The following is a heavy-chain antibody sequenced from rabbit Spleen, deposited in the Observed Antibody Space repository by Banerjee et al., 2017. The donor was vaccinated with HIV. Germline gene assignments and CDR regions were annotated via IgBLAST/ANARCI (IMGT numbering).Heavy chain of an antibody. CDR3: ARDTGTSFSSYGMDL. D-gene: IGHD7-1*01. V-gene: IGHV1S45*01. CDR1: GFSFSTSCW. J-gene: IGHJ6*01. Sequence: QEQLEESGGDLVKPEGSLTLTCTPSGFSFSTSCWICWVRQAPGKGLEWIACIYGGSTDITYYASWAKGRFTISRTSSTTVTLQMTSLTVADTATYFCARDTGTSFSSYGMDLWGPGTLVTVS. CDR2: IYGGSTDIT.